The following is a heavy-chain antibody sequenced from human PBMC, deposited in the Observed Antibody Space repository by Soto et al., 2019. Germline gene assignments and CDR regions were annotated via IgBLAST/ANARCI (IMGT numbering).Heavy chain of an antibody. Sequence: QSQTLSLTCTVSGGSISSYYWSWIRQPPGKGLEWIGYIYYSGSTNYNPSLKSRVTISVDTSKNQFSLKLSSVTAADTAVYYCARLQPTGTPYYYYYYMDVWGKGTTVTVSS. CDR3: ARLQPTGTPYYYYYYMDV. V-gene: IGHV4-59*08. J-gene: IGHJ6*03. CDR1: GGSISSYY. D-gene: IGHD1-1*01. CDR2: IYYSGST.